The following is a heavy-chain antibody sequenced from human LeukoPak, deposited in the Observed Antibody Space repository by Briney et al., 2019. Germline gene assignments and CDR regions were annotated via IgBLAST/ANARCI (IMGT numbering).Heavy chain of an antibody. J-gene: IGHJ4*02. D-gene: IGHD4-23*01. CDR2: IHYSGST. V-gene: IGHV4-39*01. CDR3: TRHHDYGDKIDY. Sequence: SETLSLTCTVSGGSVTSASHYRAWIRQPPGKGLEWIGSIHYSGSTYYSPSLKSRLTISGDTSKSQFSLKLTFVTAADTAVYYCTRHHDYGDKIDYWGQGTLVTVPS. CDR1: GGSVTSASHY.